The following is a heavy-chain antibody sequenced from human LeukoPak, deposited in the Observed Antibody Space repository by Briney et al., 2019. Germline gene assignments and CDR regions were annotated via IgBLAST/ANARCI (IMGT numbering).Heavy chain of an antibody. D-gene: IGHD7-27*01. V-gene: IGHV4-38-2*02. CDR2: IYHSGST. CDR1: GYSISSGYY. J-gene: IGHJ4*02. Sequence: SETLSLTCTVSGYSISSGYYWGWIRQPPGKGLEWIGSIYHSGSTYYNPSLKSRVTISVDTSKNQFSLKLSSVTAADTAVYYCASRKLGNDYWGQGTLVTVSS. CDR3: ASRKLGNDY.